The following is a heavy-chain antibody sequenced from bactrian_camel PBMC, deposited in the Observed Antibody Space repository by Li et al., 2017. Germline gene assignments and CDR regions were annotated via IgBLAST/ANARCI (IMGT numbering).Heavy chain of an antibody. D-gene: IGHD2*01. V-gene: IGHV3S53*01. CDR3: AARSAGYYKQCGLDYEYEW. CDR1: GNTVSSYC. CDR2: VERDGRT. J-gene: IGHJ4*01. Sequence: HVQLVESGGGSVQAGGSLRLSCAASGNTVSSYCIGWFRQPPGKKREEVAFVERDGRTSYIDSVKGRFTISRDSAKNTVYLQISDLKPEDTTRYYCAARSAGYYKQCGLDYEYEWLGQGTQVTVS.